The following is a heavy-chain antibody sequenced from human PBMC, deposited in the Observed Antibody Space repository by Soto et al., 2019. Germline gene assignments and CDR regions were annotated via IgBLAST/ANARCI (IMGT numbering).Heavy chain of an antibody. CDR3: AKLGTMGVFDN. CDR1: GFTFSSYA. CDR2: ITFRGDNT. D-gene: IGHD1-26*01. V-gene: IGHV3-23*01. Sequence: EMQLLESGGGLVPPGGSLRLSCAASGFTFSSYAMSWVRQAPGKGLEWLAGITFRGDNTYYADSVKGRFTLSRDNSRNRLDLQMNSLKVADTALYYCAKLGTMGVFDNWGQGTLLTVSS. J-gene: IGHJ4*02.